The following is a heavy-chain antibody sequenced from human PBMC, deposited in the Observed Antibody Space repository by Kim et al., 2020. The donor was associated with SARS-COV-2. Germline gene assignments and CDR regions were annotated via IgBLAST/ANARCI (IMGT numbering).Heavy chain of an antibody. CDR2: ISSSGSTI. CDR3: ARASATGIAAAGTYIHYDGMDV. D-gene: IGHD6-13*01. J-gene: IGHJ6*02. CDR1: GFTFSDYY. V-gene: IGHV3-11*01. Sequence: GGSLRLSCAASGFTFSDYYMSWIRQAPGKGLEWVSYISSSGSTIYYADSVKGRFTNSRDNAKNSLYLQMNSLRAEDTAVYYCARASATGIAAAGTYIHYDGMDVWGQGATVTVSS.